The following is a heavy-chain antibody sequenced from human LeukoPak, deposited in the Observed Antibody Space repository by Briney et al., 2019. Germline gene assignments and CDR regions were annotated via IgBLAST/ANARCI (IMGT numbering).Heavy chain of an antibody. Sequence: PGGSLRLSCAASGFTFSSYAMSWVRQAPGKGLEWVSGISGSDGSIYYADSVKGRFTISRDNSKNTLYLQMNSLRADDTAVYYCASPHPYVSGWYGVWGKGTTVTVSS. D-gene: IGHD6-19*01. CDR1: GFTFSSYA. J-gene: IGHJ6*04. CDR3: ASPHPYVSGWYGV. CDR2: ISGSDGSI. V-gene: IGHV3-23*01.